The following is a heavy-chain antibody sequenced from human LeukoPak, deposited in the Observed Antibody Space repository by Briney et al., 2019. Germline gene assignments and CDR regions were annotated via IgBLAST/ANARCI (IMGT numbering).Heavy chain of an antibody. CDR3: ARGYGGDSGNGMDV. D-gene: IGHD4-23*01. CDR1: GFTFSSYE. CDR2: ISGSGSTT. Sequence: GGSLRLSCAASGFTFSSYEMNWVRQAPGKGLEWVLYISGSGSTTYHADSVKGRFTISRDNAKKSLYLQMNSLRAEDTAVYYRARGYGGDSGNGMDVWGQGTTATVSS. J-gene: IGHJ6*02. V-gene: IGHV3-48*03.